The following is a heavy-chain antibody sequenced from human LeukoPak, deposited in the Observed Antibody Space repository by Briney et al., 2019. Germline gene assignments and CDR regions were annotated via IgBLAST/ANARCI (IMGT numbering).Heavy chain of an antibody. CDR1: GYTFTGYY. CDR3: ARGPGITGTTFNQQFDY. Sequence: ASVKVSCTASGYTFTGYYMHWVRQAPGQGLEWMGWINPNSGGTNYAQKFQGRVTMTRDTSISTAYMELSRLRSDDTAVYYCARGPGITGTTFNQQFDYWGQGTLVTVSS. V-gene: IGHV1-2*02. CDR2: INPNSGGT. J-gene: IGHJ4*02. D-gene: IGHD1-7*01.